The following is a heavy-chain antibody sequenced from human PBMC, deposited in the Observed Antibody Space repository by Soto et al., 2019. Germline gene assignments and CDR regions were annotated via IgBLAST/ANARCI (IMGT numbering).Heavy chain of an antibody. J-gene: IGHJ5*02. D-gene: IGHD3-10*01. Sequence: EVQLLESGGSLVQPGGSLRLSCAASGFTFSTFAMNWVRQAPGEGLEWVPSISGSGGNTQYADSVKGPVTISRDKSKNTPYLKMNTLRAEETAVYYCAKCDVLGTASGGWCNWFDPWGQGNLVIVSS. CDR3: AKCDVLGTASGGWCNWFDP. V-gene: IGHV3-23*01. CDR1: GFTFSTFA. CDR2: ISGSGGNT.